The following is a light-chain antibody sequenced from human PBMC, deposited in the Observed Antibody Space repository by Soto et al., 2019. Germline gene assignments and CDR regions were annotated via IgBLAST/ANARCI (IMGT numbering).Light chain of an antibody. CDR2: AAS. CDR3: QQSYSTTWT. CDR1: QNIDHH. J-gene: IGKJ1*01. Sequence: DIQMTQSPSSLSASVGDRVTITCRASQNIDHHLNWYQHKPGRAQKLLMDAASRMQSGVPSRFSGSRTGTEFTLIINSLQPEDFATYYCQQSYSTTWTFGQGTRVEVK. V-gene: IGKV1-39*01.